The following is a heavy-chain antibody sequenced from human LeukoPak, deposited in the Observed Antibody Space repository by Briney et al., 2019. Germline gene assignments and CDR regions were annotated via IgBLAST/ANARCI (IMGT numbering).Heavy chain of an antibody. D-gene: IGHD5-12*01. CDR3: AKSYNGYESKPDY. J-gene: IGHJ4*02. CDR2: ISNSGGRT. V-gene: IGHV3-23*01. Sequence: GGSLRLSCIASGFTFSSYAMSWVRQAPGKGLEWVSSISNSGGRTFYTDSVKGRFTISRDNSKITLYLQMSSLRAEDTAVYYCAKSYNGYESKPDYWGQGTLVTVSS. CDR1: GFTFSSYA.